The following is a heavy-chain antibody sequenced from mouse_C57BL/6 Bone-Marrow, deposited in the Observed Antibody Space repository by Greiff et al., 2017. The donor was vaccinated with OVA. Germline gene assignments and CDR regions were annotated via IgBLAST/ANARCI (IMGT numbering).Heavy chain of an antibody. CDR1: GYSFTGYY. CDR3: TRSGWLLPLYAMDY. Sequence: VQLKQSGPELVKPGASVKISCKASGYSFTGYYMHWVKQSHGNILDWIGYIYPYNGVSSYNQKFKGKATLTVDKSSSTAYMELRSLTSEDSAVYYCTRSGWLLPLYAMDYWGQGTSVTVSS. V-gene: IGHV1-31*01. D-gene: IGHD2-3*01. J-gene: IGHJ4*01. CDR2: IYPYNGVS.